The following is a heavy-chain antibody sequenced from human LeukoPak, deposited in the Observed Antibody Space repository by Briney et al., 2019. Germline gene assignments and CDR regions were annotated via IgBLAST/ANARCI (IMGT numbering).Heavy chain of an antibody. V-gene: IGHV1-2*04. J-gene: IGHJ4*02. CDR1: GYTFTGYD. D-gene: IGHD3-9*01. CDR3: ARGPELLRYFASLLWTLDY. CDR2: INPNSGGT. Sequence: ASVKVSCKASGYTFTGYDMHWVRQAPGQGLEWMGWINPNSGGTNYAQKFQGWVTMTRDTSNSTAYMELSRLRSDDTAVYYCARGPELLRYFASLLWTLDYWGQGTLVTVSS.